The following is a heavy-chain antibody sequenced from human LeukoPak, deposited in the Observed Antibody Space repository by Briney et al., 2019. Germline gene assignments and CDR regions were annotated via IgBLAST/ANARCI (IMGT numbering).Heavy chain of an antibody. CDR3: AKDPWGSGYAYNFDY. CDR2: ISYDGSNK. V-gene: IGHV3-30*18. CDR1: GFTFSSYG. Sequence: GGSLRLSCAASGFTFSSYGMHWVRQAPGKGLEWVAVISYDGSNKYYADSVKGRFTISRDNSKNTLYLQMNSLRAEDTAVYYCAKDPWGSGYAYNFDYWGQGTLVTVSS. J-gene: IGHJ4*02. D-gene: IGHD5-12*01.